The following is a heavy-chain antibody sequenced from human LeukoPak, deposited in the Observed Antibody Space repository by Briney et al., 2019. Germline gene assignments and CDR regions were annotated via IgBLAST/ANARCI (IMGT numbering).Heavy chain of an antibody. D-gene: IGHD5/OR15-5a*01. CDR2: INHSGST. CDR3: ARVYYSYFDY. Sequence: PSETLSLTCAVYGGSFSGYYWSWIRQPPGKGLEWIGEINHSGSTNYNPSLKSRLTISVDTSKNQFSLKLSSVTAADTAVYYCARVYYSYFDYWGQGTLVTVSS. CDR1: GGSFSGYY. V-gene: IGHV4-34*01. J-gene: IGHJ4*02.